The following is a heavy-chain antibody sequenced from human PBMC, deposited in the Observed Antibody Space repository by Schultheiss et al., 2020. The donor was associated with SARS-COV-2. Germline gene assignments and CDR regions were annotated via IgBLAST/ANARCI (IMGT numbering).Heavy chain of an antibody. V-gene: IGHV4-30-2*01. J-gene: IGHJ3*02. D-gene: IGHD4-17*01. CDR1: GGSISSADYY. Sequence: SETLSLTCTVSGGSISSADYYWSWIRQPPGKGLEWIGYIYHSGSTYYNPSLKSRVTISVDRSKNQFSLKLSSVTAADTAVYYCARGGVTTDAFDIWGQGTMVTVSS. CDR3: ARGGVTTDAFDI. CDR2: IYHSGST.